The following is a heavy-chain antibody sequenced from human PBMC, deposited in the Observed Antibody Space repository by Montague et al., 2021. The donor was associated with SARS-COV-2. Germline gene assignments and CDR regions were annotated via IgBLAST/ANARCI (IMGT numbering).Heavy chain of an antibody. CDR1: GGSFAGSS. J-gene: IGHJ4*02. Sequence: SETLSLTCSVGGSFAGSSYNWLRQTPGKGLEWFGEIYYSGATDYNPSLKGRVTISADTSKNEFSLELGSVSAADTAIYYCARGTKPYYDLCLWGQGTLVTVSS. V-gene: IGHV4-34*01. CDR3: ARGTKPYYDLCL. CDR2: IYYSGAT. D-gene: IGHD3-3*01.